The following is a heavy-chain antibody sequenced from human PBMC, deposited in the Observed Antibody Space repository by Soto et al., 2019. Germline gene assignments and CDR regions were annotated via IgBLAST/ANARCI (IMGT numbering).Heavy chain of an antibody. CDR1: GFTFTRYS. V-gene: IGHV3-21*06. J-gene: IGHJ4*02. CDR2: ISSTTNYI. Sequence: GGSLRLSCAASGFTFTRYSMNWVRQAPGKGLEWVSSISSTTNYIYYGDSMKGRFTISRDNAKNSLYLEMNSLRAEDTAVYYCARESEDLTSNFDYWGQGILVTVSS. CDR3: ARESEDLTSNFDY.